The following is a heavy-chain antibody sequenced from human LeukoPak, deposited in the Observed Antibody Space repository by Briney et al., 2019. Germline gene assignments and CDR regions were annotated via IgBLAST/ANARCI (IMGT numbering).Heavy chain of an antibody. CDR3: ATSDIAVAGTDHFDY. CDR1: GFTFDDYA. D-gene: IGHD6-19*01. CDR2: ISWNSGSI. Sequence: QPGGSLRLSCAASGFTFDDYAMHWVRQAPGKGLEWVSGISWNSGSIGYADSVKGRFTISRDNAKNSLYLQMNSLRAEDTALYYCATSDIAVAGTDHFDYWGQGTLVTVSS. V-gene: IGHV3-9*01. J-gene: IGHJ4*02.